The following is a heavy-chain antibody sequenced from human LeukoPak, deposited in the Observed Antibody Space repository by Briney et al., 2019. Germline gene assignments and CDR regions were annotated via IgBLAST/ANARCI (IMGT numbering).Heavy chain of an antibody. J-gene: IGHJ5*02. V-gene: IGHV1-2*02. D-gene: IGHD3-22*01. Sequence: GASVKVSCKASGYTFTGYYMHWVRQAPGQGLKWMGWINPNSGGTNYAQKFQGRVTMTRDTSISTAYMELSRLRSDDTAVYYCARDPFPQYYYDSTGWFDPWGQGTLVTVSS. CDR2: INPNSGGT. CDR1: GYTFTGYY. CDR3: ARDPFPQYYYDSTGWFDP.